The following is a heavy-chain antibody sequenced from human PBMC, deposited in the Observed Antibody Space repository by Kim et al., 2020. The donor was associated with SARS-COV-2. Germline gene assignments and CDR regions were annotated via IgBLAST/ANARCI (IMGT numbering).Heavy chain of an antibody. V-gene: IGHV3-30*02. D-gene: IGHD6-19*01. J-gene: IGHJ3*01. Sequence: SKTKYVDSVKGRFTISRDNSKRTLYLQMNNLRGDDTALYYCTSLSGAGFNVWGQGTMVTVSS. CDR2: SKT. CDR3: TSLSGAGFNV.